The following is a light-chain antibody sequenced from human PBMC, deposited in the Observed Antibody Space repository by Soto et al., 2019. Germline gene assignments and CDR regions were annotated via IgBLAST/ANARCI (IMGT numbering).Light chain of an antibody. CDR2: SAS. CDR3: QKYNSVPPT. V-gene: IGKV1-27*01. J-gene: IGKJ1*01. Sequence: DIQMTQSPSSLSASVGDSVTITCRTSQGINYYLAWYQQKPGKAPNLLIYSASTLQSGVPSRSSGSGSGTEFTLTISSLQPEDIATYYCQKYNSVPPTFGQGTKVEIK. CDR1: QGINYY.